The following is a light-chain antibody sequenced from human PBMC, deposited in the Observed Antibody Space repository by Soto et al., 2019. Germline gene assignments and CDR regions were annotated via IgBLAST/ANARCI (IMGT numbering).Light chain of an antibody. J-gene: IGKJ1*01. V-gene: IGKV1-5*01. CDR1: QRIRSW. Sequence: DNEFSQAPPTLSDSVGDRVPITCRARQRIRSWLALYQQKPGKAPELLIYDASSLESGVPSRFSGSGSGQEFPLTITGLQLNDFATYFCQLYESYSWTFGQGTKVDIK. CDR3: QLYESYSWT. CDR2: DAS.